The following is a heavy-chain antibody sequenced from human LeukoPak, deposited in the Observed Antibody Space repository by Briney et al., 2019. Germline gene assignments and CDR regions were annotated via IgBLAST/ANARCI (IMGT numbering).Heavy chain of an antibody. CDR3: ATAPYSSGWTDYYFDY. J-gene: IGHJ4*02. D-gene: IGHD6-19*01. CDR1: GFTFSSYS. CDR2: ISSSSSYI. Sequence: GGSLRLSCAASGFTFSSYSMNWVRQAPGKGLEWVSSISSSSSYIYYADSVKGRFTISRDNAKNSLYPQMNSLRAEDTAVYYCATAPYSSGWTDYYFDYWGQGTLVTVSS. V-gene: IGHV3-21*04.